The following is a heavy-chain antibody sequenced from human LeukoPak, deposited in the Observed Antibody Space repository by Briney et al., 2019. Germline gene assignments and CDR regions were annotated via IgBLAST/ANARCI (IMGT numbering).Heavy chain of an antibody. CDR3: AREGGSSGYYSPHDAFDI. V-gene: IGHV1-46*01. CDR2: INSRCGST. J-gene: IGHJ3*02. D-gene: IGHD3-22*01. CDR1: GYTFTSYY. Sequence: ATVKVSCKASGYTFTSYYMHWVRQAPGQGLEWMGIINSRCGSTSYAQKFQGRVTMTRDTSTSTVYMELSSLRSEDTAVYYCAREGGSSGYYSPHDAFDIWGQGTMVTVSS.